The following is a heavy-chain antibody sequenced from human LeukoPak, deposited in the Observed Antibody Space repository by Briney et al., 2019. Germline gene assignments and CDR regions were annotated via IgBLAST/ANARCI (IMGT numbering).Heavy chain of an antibody. Sequence: GASVKVSCKASGYTFTGYYMHWVRQAPGQGLEWMGWINPNSGGTNYAQKFQGRVTMTRDTSISTAYMELSRLRSDDTAVYYCARDQGYCSSTSCDTVNWFDPWGQGTLVTVSS. D-gene: IGHD2-2*02. CDR3: ARDQGYCSSTSCDTVNWFDP. J-gene: IGHJ5*02. CDR1: GYTFTGYY. CDR2: INPNSGGT. V-gene: IGHV1-2*02.